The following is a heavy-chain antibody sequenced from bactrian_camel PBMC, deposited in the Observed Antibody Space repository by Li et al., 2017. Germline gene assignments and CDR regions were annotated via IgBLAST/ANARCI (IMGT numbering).Heavy chain of an antibody. Sequence: HVQLVESGGGSVQAGGSLRLSCAASGTTYSTYCMGWFRQAPGKEREVVAVTGPSNTWYGDFVKGRFTLSKDGDKNVQYLQMNSLRPDDTGMYYCVARRHGECYFWANNWSRPTWYDYWGLSDFGTWGQGTQ. CDR1: GTTYSTYC. J-gene: IGHJ6*01. CDR3: VARRHGECYFWANNWSRPTWYDYWGLSDFGT. V-gene: IGHV3S53*01. CDR2: TGPSNT. D-gene: IGHD3*01.